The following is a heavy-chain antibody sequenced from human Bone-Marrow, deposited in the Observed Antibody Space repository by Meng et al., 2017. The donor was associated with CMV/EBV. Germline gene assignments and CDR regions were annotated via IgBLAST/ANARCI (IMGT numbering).Heavy chain of an antibody. CDR2: INPNSGGT. CDR1: GNTFTGYY. CDR3: AREREQQLVPDY. J-gene: IGHJ4*02. Sequence: EKTGVWGKKRRASVKVCCKGCGNTFTGYYMHRWRQAPGKELEWMGWINPNSGGTNYAQKFQGRVTMPRDPSISTAYMELSRLRSDDTAVYYFAREREQQLVPDYWGQGTLVTVSS. D-gene: IGHD6-13*01. V-gene: IGHV1-2*02.